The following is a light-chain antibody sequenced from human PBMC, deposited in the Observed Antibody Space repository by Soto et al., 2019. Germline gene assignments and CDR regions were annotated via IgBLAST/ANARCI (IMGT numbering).Light chain of an antibody. J-gene: IGLJ3*02. CDR1: SSDVGAYNY. CDR3: RSYAGSXTWV. CDR2: DVT. Sequence: LTQPRSVSWSPGQSVTISCTGTSSDVGAYNYVSWYQQHSGKAPKLIIYDVTKRPSGVPDRFYSSKSGNTASLTISGPQAEDEADYQCRSYAGSXTWVVGGGTK. V-gene: IGLV2-11*01.